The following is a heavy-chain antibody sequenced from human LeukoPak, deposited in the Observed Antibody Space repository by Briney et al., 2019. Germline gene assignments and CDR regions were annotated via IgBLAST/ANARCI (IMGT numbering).Heavy chain of an antibody. CDR1: GYTFTSYY. J-gene: IGHJ6*02. CDR3: ARDKGTPIAAAGHYYYGMDV. CDR2: INPSGGST. Sequence: ASVKVSCKASGYTFTSYYMHWVRQAPGQGLEWMGIINPSGGSTSYAQKFQGRVTMTRDTSTSTVYMELSSLRAEDTAVYYCARDKGTPIAAAGHYYYGMDVWGQGTTVTVSS. D-gene: IGHD6-13*01. V-gene: IGHV1-46*01.